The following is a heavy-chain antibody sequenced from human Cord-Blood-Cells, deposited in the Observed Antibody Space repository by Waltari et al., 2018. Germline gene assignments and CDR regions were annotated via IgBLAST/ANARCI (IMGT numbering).Heavy chain of an antibody. CDR1: GFTVSSNK. Sequence: EVQLLESGGGLIQPGGSLRLSCSASGFTVSSNKLSGVRQAPGKGLEWVSVIYSGGSTYYADSVKGRFTISRDNSKNTLYLQMNSLRAEDTAVYYCARSNHDAFDIWGQGTMVTVSS. CDR2: IYSGGST. J-gene: IGHJ3*02. V-gene: IGHV3-53*01. D-gene: IGHD7-27*01. CDR3: ARSNHDAFDI.